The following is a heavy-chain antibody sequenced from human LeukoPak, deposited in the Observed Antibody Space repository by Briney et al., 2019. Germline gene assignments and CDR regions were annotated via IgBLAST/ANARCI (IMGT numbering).Heavy chain of an antibody. CDR2: INHSGST. D-gene: IGHD1-26*01. CDR1: GGPFSGYY. Sequence: SETLSLTCAVYGGPFSGYYWSWIRQPPGKGLEWIGEINHSGSTNYNPSLKSRVTISVDKSKNQFSLKLSSVTAADTAVYYCASFSGSSLAGDYWGQGTLVTVSS. J-gene: IGHJ4*02. V-gene: IGHV4-34*01. CDR3: ASFSGSSLAGDY.